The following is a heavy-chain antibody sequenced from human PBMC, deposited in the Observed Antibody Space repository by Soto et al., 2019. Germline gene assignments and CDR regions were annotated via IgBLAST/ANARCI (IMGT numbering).Heavy chain of an antibody. CDR2: IIPIFGTA. V-gene: IGHV1-69*13. Sequence: SVKVSCKASGGTFSSYAISWVRQAPGQGLEWMGGIIPIFGTANYAQKFQGRVTITADESTSTAYMELSSLRSEDTAVYYCARAQQAVLRFLEWANYGMDAWGQGTTVTVSS. CDR3: ARAQQAVLRFLEWANYGMDA. CDR1: GGTFSSYA. D-gene: IGHD3-3*01. J-gene: IGHJ6*02.